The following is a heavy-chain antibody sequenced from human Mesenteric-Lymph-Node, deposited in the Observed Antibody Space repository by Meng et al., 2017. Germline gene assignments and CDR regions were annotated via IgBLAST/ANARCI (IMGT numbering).Heavy chain of an antibody. CDR2: ISWNSGAI. CDR3: VRLPLGYCSGTSCDYYYYGLDV. D-gene: IGHD2-15*01. V-gene: IGHV3-9*01. CDR1: GFTFHDYA. Sequence: SLKISCAASGFTFHDYAMHWVRQAPGKGLEWVSGISWNSGAIDYADSVKGRFTISRDNSKNTLYLQMNSLRPEDTAVYFCVRLPLGYCSGTSCDYYYYGLDVWGHGTTVTVSS. J-gene: IGHJ6*02.